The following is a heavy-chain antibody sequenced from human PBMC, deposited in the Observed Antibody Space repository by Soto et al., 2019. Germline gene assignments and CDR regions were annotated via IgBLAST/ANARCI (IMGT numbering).Heavy chain of an antibody. D-gene: IGHD1-26*01. Sequence: SLTCTVSGGSISTYYWSWIRRPAGKGLEWIGRLYTSGITNYNPSLKSRITMSVDMSRNQFSLKLSSVTAADTPVSYCARSWSGSQQRGGGYHFELWGKGTMVTVSS. J-gene: IGHJ3*01. V-gene: IGHV4-4*07. CDR3: ARSWSGSQQRGGGYHFEL. CDR2: LYTSGIT. CDR1: GGSISTYY.